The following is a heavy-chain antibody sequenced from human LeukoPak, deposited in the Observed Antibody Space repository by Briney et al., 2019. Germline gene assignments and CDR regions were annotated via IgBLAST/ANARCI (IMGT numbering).Heavy chain of an antibody. V-gene: IGHV3-11*01. D-gene: IGHD6-13*01. CDR3: AKDILAAGLFFDY. CDR1: GFIFSDYY. J-gene: IGHJ4*02. Sequence: GGSLRLSCAASGFIFSDYYMGWVRQAPGKGLEWVSYISNKGSSSTTYYADSVKGRFAISRDDAQNSLYLQMNSLRADDTAVYYCAKDILAAGLFFDYWGQGILVTVSS. CDR2: ISNKGSSSTT.